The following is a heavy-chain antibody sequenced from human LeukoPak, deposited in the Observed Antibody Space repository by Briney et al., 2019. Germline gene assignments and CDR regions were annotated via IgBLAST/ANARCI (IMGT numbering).Heavy chain of an antibody. CDR1: GYTFTGYY. CDR2: INPNSGGT. V-gene: IGHV1-2*02. J-gene: IGHJ4*02. D-gene: IGHD3-22*01. Sequence: ASVKVSCKASGYTFTGYYMHWVRQAPGQGLVWMGWINPNSGGTNYAQKFQGRVTMTRDTSISTAYMELSRLRSDDTAVYYCARVIEDYYDSSGYYPYAYWGQGTLVTVSS. CDR3: ARVIEDYYDSSGYYPYAY.